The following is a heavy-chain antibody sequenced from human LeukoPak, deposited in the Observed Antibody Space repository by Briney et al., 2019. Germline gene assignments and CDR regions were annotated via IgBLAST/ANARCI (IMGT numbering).Heavy chain of an antibody. V-gene: IGHV6-1*01. J-gene: IGHJ6*03. Sequence: SQTLSLTCAISGDSVSSNSAAWNWIRQSPSRGLEWLGRTYYKSKWYNDYAVSVKSRITINPDTSNNQFSLQLNSVTPEDTAVYYCAKGGRRRDIGYCSGTSCYTSYYYYYYMDVWGKGTTVTVSS. CDR1: GDSVSSNSAA. D-gene: IGHD2-2*02. CDR2: TYYKSKWYN. CDR3: AKGGRRRDIGYCSGTSCYTSYYYYYYMDV.